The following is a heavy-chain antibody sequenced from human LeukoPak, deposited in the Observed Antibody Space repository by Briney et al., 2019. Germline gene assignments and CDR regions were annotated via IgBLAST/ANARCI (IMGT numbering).Heavy chain of an antibody. CDR1: GYTFSGYY. CDR2: MNPNSGNT. V-gene: IGHV1-8*02. J-gene: IGHJ6*02. D-gene: IGHD4/OR15-4a*01. Sequence: GASVKVSCKASGYTFSGYYMHWVRQAPGQGLEWMGWMNPNSGNTGYAQKFQGRVTMTRNTSISTAYMELSSLRSEDTAVYYCARAANSKYYYYYGMDVWGQGTTVSVSS. CDR3: ARAANSKYYYYYGMDV.